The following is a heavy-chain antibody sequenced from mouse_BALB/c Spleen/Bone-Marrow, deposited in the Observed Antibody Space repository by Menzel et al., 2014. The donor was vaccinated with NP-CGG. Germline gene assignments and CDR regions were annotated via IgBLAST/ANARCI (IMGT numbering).Heavy chain of an antibody. CDR2: ISYSGST. V-gene: IGHV3-2*02. CDR3: ARKALYYAMDY. J-gene: IGHJ4*01. CDR1: GYSITSDYA. Sequence: EVQLVESGPGLVKPSQSLSLTCTVTGYSITSDYAWNWIRQFPGNKLEWMGYISYSGSTSYNPSLKSRISITRDTSKNQFFLQLNSVTTEDTATYYCARKALYYAMDYWGQGTSVTASS.